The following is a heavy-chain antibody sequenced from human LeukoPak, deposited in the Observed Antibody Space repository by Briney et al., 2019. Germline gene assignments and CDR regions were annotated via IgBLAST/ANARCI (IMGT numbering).Heavy chain of an antibody. V-gene: IGHV3-7*03. CDR1: GFTFSNYW. Sequence: GGSLRLSCAASGFTFSNYWTSWVRQAPGKGLDWVANIDHIEREKYYVDSVKGRFTISRDNAKNSLYLQINSLRADDTGVYYCAREFGYRGYIDYWGLGTLATVSS. CDR2: IDHIEREK. CDR3: AREFGYRGYIDY. D-gene: IGHD5-12*01. J-gene: IGHJ4*03.